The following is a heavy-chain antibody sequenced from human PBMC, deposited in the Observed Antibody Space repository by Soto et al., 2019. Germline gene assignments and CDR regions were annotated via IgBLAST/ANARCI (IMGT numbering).Heavy chain of an antibody. Sequence: EVQLLQSGGGLIQPGGSLRLSCAASGFTFDNYAMNWVRQAPGKGLEWFSIISDSGGSTYYTDSVKGRFTLSRDNSKNTLYLQMTSPRDEDTALYHCAKHLRGGVGVFDIWGQGTMVVVSS. D-gene: IGHD1-26*01. CDR1: GFTFDNYA. J-gene: IGHJ3*02. CDR3: AKHLRGGVGVFDI. V-gene: IGHV3-23*01. CDR2: ISDSGGST.